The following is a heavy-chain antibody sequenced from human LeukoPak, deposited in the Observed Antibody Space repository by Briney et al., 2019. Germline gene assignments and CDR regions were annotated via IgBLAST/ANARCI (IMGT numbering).Heavy chain of an antibody. Sequence: SETLSLTCTVSGGSISSYYWSWIRQPPGKGLEWIGYIYYSGSTNYNPSLKSRVTISVDTSKNQFSLKLSSVTAADTAVYYCARGGDLDFWSGYYSIFDCWGQGTLVTVSS. V-gene: IGHV4-59*08. CDR3: ARGGDLDFWSGYYSIFDC. J-gene: IGHJ4*02. D-gene: IGHD3-3*01. CDR2: IYYSGST. CDR1: GGSISSYY.